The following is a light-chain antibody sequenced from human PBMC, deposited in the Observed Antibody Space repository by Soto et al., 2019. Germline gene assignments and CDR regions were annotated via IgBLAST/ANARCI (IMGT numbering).Light chain of an antibody. CDR3: QQYSSSPLT. CDR2: GAS. CDR1: QSFSSGY. V-gene: IGKV3-20*01. Sequence: EIVLTQSPGTLSLSPGKRATLSCRASQSFSSGYLAWYQQKPGQAPRLLIYGASSRTTGIPDRFSGSGSGTDFTLSISRLEPEDFAVYYCQQYSSSPLTFGGGTKVEIK. J-gene: IGKJ4*01.